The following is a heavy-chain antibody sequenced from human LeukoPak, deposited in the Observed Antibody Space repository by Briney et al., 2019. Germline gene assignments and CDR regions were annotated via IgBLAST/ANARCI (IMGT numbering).Heavy chain of an antibody. CDR3: ARALGCCSGGSCYKGGYYYYGMDV. V-gene: IGHV4-31*03. CDR1: GGSISSGGYY. D-gene: IGHD2-15*01. CDR2: IYYSGST. Sequence: SQTLSLTCTVSGGSISSGGYYWSWIRQHPGKGLEWIGYIYYSGSTYYNPSLKSRVTISVDTSKNQFSLKLSSVTAADTAVYYCARALGCCSGGSCYKGGYYYYGMDVWGKGTTVTVSS. J-gene: IGHJ6*04.